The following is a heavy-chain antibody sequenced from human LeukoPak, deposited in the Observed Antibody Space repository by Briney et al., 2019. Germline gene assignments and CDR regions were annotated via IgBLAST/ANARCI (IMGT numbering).Heavy chain of an antibody. CDR2: INPNSGGT. CDR3: ASLGGASTVTFVRDHGPYYFDY. CDR1: GYTFTGYY. D-gene: IGHD4-11*01. Sequence: ASVKVSCKASGYTFTGYYMHWVRQAPGQGLEWMGWINPNSGGTNYAQKFQGRVTMTRDTSISTAYMELSRLRSDDTAVYYCASLGGASTVTFVRDHGPYYFDYWGQGTLVTVSS. V-gene: IGHV1-2*02. J-gene: IGHJ4*02.